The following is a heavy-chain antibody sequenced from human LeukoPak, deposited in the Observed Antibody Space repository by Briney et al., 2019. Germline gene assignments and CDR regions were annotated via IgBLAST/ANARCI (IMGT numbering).Heavy chain of an antibody. J-gene: IGHJ3*02. Sequence: GGSLRLSCAASGFTFSSYEMNWVRQAPGKGLEWVSYISSSGSTIYYADSVKGRFTISRDNAKNSLYLQMNSLRAEDTAVYYCASGYYYDSSGYPARAFDIWGQGTMVAVSS. CDR1: GFTFSSYE. CDR2: ISSSGSTI. CDR3: ASGYYYDSSGYPARAFDI. V-gene: IGHV3-48*03. D-gene: IGHD3-22*01.